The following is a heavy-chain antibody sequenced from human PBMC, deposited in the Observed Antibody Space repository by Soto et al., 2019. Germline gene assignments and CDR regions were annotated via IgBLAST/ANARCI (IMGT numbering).Heavy chain of an antibody. CDR3: AHRRFAKYSSLPADFDY. Sequence: QITLKESGPTLVKPTQTLTLTCTFSGFSLNSSGVGVGWIRQPPGKALEWLALIYWNDEIHYSPSLKSRLTLAEDAYTHQVVLTVTNMDPVNPATYYCAHRRFAKYSSLPADFDYLGQGILVTASP. CDR2: IYWNDEI. CDR1: GFSLNSSGVG. D-gene: IGHD6-6*01. V-gene: IGHV2-5*01. J-gene: IGHJ4*02.